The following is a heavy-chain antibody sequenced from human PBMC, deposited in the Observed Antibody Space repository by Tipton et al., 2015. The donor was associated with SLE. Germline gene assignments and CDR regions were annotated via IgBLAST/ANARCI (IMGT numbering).Heavy chain of an antibody. CDR1: GGSISSGGYS. Sequence: TLSLTCAVSGGSISSGGYSWSWIRQPAGKGLEWIGYIYTSGSTNYNPSLKSRVTISVDTSKNQFSLKLSSVTAADTAVYYCARDLTYYDSSGQDYWGQGTLVTVSS. D-gene: IGHD3-22*01. CDR3: ARDLTYYDSSGQDY. J-gene: IGHJ4*02. CDR2: IYTSGST. V-gene: IGHV4-61*09.